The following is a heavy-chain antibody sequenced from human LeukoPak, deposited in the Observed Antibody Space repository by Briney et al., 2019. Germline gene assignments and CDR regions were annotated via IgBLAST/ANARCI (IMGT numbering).Heavy chain of an antibody. CDR1: GGTFSSYA. CDR3: ARESSGRYYFDY. J-gene: IGHJ4*02. CDR2: IIPILGIA. V-gene: IGHV1-69*04. Sequence: ASVKVPCKASGGTFSSYAISWVRQAPGQGLEWMGRIIPILGIANYAQKFQGRVTITADKSTSTAYMELSSLRSEDTAVYYCARESSGRYYFDYWGQGTLVTVSS.